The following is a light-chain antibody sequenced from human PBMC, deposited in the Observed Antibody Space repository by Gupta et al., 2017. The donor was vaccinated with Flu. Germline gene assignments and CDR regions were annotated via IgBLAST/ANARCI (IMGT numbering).Light chain of an antibody. V-gene: IGKV1-39*01. CDR1: QGIGNY. J-gene: IGKJ3*01. CDR2: AAS. CDR3: QESNSIPFT. Sequence: DYQMTQSPSSLSASVGDRVTITCRSSQGIGNYLNWYQQKPGKAPKLLIYAASTLQSGVPSRFSGSGSGTDFTLAISMLQPEDFATYYCQESNSIPFTFGHGTTVDIK.